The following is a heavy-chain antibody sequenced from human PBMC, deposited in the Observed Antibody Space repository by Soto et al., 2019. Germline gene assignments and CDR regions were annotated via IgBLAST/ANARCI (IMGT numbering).Heavy chain of an antibody. V-gene: IGHV3-23*01. D-gene: IGHD4-17*01. CDR3: AKDANGDYVGGFDF. Sequence: EVQLLESGGGLVQPGGSLRLSCAASGFIFNSFAMTWVRQAPGKGLEWVSSMSATDARSYYADSVKGRFTISRDNSKSTLYVQMNSVRVEDTDVYYCAKDANGDYVGGFDFWGQGTMVTV. J-gene: IGHJ3*01. CDR2: MSATDARS. CDR1: GFIFNSFA.